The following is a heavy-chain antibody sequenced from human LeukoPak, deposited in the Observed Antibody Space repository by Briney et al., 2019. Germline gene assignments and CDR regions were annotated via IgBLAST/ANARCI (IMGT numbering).Heavy chain of an antibody. J-gene: IGHJ1*01. CDR3: ARMDYSDQFFQH. V-gene: IGHV3-64*01. D-gene: IGHD4-17*01. Sequence: GGSLRLSCAASGFTFSSYAMHWIRQAPGKGLEYVSAISKNGDSTFHAISVKGRFTISRDNSKNTLYLQMGSLRPEDMAVYYCARMDYSDQFFQHWGQGSLVTVSS. CDR1: GFTFSSYA. CDR2: ISKNGDST.